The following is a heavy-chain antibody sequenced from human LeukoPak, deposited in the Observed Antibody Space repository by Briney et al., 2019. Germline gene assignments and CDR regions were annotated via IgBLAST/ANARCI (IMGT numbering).Heavy chain of an antibody. Sequence: GGSLRLSCAASGFTFSSYGMHWVRQAPGKGLEWVSFINTGSTTIHHAGFVKGRFTISRDDTRNSLFLQMNSLRVEDTAVYFCARVPDDPWSGYFFDCWGQGTLVTVSS. CDR3: ARVPDDPWSGYFFDC. CDR1: GFTFSSYG. D-gene: IGHD3-3*01. CDR2: INTGSTTI. J-gene: IGHJ4*02. V-gene: IGHV3-48*01.